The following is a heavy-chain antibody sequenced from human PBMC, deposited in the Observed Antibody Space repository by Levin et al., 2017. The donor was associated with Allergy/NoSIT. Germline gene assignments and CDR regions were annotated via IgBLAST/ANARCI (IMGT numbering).Heavy chain of an antibody. V-gene: IGHV3-15*01. J-gene: IGHJ3*01. CDR1: GFTFSNVW. CDR2: IKSETAGGTI. Sequence: ETLSLTCAASGFTFSNVWMHWVRQAPGKGLEWVGRIKSETAGGTIDYAAPVKGRFFISRDDSKSALFLQMNSLTTEDTAVYYCATDRPFCSGGDCYNAFDVWGQGTTVTLSS. D-gene: IGHD2-21*02. CDR3: ATDRPFCSGGDCYNAFDV.